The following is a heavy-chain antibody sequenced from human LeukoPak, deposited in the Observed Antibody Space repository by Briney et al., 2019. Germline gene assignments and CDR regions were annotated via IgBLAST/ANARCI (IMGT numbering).Heavy chain of an antibody. D-gene: IGHD3-10*01. CDR2: IDQTGSI. CDR1: AGSFTGYY. V-gene: IGHV4-34*01. J-gene: IGHJ4*02. CDR3: ARGGYGPGSHYRY. Sequence: NPSETLSLTCAVNAGSFTGYYWSWIRQPPGKGLEWIGEIDQTGSISYNPSLRSRVTISVDTFKNQFSLKLRSVTAADRAIYYCARGGYGPGSHYRYWGQGTLVTVSS.